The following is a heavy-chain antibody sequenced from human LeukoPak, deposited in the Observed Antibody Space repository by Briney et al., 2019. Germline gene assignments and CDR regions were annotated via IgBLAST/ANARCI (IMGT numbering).Heavy chain of an antibody. CDR2: IYYNGRT. D-gene: IGHD2-15*01. V-gene: IGHV4-39*01. CDR1: GDSINNNNYY. CDR3: ARHGGCSGGSCYRRGHWFDP. Sequence: SETLSLTCTVSGDSINNNNYYWGWIRQPPGKGLEWIGNIYYNGRTYYSPSLKSRGTISVDTSNNQFSLKLSSVTAADTAVYYCARHGGCSGGSCYRRGHWFDPWGQGTLVTVSS. J-gene: IGHJ5*02.